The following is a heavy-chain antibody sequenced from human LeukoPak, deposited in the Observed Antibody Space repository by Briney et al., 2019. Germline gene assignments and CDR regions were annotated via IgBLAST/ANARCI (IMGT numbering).Heavy chain of an antibody. CDR3: ARDWTPDYGDYVVYYYYGMDV. CDR1: GGSISSYY. V-gene: IGHV4-4*07. CDR2: IYTSGST. Sequence: SETLSLTCTVSGGSISSYYWSWIRQPPGKGLEWIGRIYTSGSTNYNPSLKSRVTMSVDTSKNRFSLKLSSVTAADTAVYYCARDWTPDYGDYVVYYYYGMDVWGQGTTVTVS. J-gene: IGHJ6*02. D-gene: IGHD4-17*01.